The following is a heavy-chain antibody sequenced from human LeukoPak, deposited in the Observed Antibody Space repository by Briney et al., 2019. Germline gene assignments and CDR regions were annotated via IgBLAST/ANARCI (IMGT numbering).Heavy chain of an antibody. CDR3: ATEYSSSWYYFDY. D-gene: IGHD6-13*01. Sequence: PGGSLRLSCAASGFTFSSYSMNWVRQAPGKGLEWVSYISSSSSTIYYADSVKGRFTISRDNAKNSLYLQMNSLRDEDTAVYYCATEYSSSWYYFDYWGQGTLVTVSS. J-gene: IGHJ4*02. CDR2: ISSSSSTI. V-gene: IGHV3-48*02. CDR1: GFTFSSYS.